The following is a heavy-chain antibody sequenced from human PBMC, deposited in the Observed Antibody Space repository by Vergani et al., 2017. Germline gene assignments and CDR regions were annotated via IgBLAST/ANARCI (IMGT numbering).Heavy chain of an antibody. Sequence: QVQLQESGPGLVKPSETLSLTCTVSGGSISSYYWSWIRQPPGKGLEWIGYIYYSGSTNYNPSLQSRVTISVATSKNQFSLKLSSVTAADTAVYYCARVLLGAYDLWSGYHDHYYYYGMDVWGQGTTVTVSS. J-gene: IGHJ6*02. CDR1: GGSISSYY. D-gene: IGHD3-3*01. V-gene: IGHV4-59*01. CDR3: ARVLLGAYDLWSGYHDHYYYYGMDV. CDR2: IYYSGST.